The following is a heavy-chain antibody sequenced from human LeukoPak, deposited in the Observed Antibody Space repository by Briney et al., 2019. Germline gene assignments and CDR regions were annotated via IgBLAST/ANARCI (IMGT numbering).Heavy chain of an antibody. CDR3: ARIQLGYCSSTSCYNLPGVRFDP. D-gene: IGHD2-2*02. CDR1: GGSFSGYY. CDR2: INHSGST. J-gene: IGHJ5*02. V-gene: IGHV4-34*01. Sequence: PSETLSLTCAVYGGSFSGYYWSWIRHPPGKGLEWIGEINHSGSTNYNPSLKSRVTIPVDTSKNQFSLKLSSVTAADTAVYYCARIQLGYCSSTSCYNLPGVRFDPWGQGTLVTVSS.